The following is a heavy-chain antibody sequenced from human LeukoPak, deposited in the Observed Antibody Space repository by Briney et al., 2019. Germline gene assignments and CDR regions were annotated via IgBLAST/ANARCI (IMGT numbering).Heavy chain of an antibody. CDR2: ISGSGGST. Sequence: PGGSLRLSCAASGFTFNNYAMSWVRQAPGKGLEWVSVISGSGGSTYYVDSVKGRFTISRDNSKNTLYPQMNSLRAEDTAVYYCAQEIYGDSTGGRFQHWGQGTLVTVSS. V-gene: IGHV3-23*01. CDR1: GFTFNNYA. J-gene: IGHJ1*01. CDR3: AQEIYGDSTGGRFQH. D-gene: IGHD4-17*01.